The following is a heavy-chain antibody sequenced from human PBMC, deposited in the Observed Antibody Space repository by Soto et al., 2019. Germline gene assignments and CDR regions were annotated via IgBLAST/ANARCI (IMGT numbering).Heavy chain of an antibody. V-gene: IGHV3-33*01. CDR1: GFSFSVYG. CDR2: IWYDASKQ. CDR3: AAWAEGATEVH. J-gene: IGHJ4*02. D-gene: IGHD2-15*01. Sequence: VGSLRLSCETSGFSFSVYGMHWVRQAPGKGLEWVAVIWYDASKQFYAASVEGRFTISRDNSKAILYLQMNSLRAEDTAVYYCAAWAEGATEVHWGQGTLVTVSS.